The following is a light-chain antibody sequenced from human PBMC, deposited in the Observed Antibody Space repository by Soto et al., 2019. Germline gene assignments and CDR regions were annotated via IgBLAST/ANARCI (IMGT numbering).Light chain of an antibody. CDR3: QQLSSYPRT. CDR1: QGISTY. Sequence: DIHLTQSPSFLSASVGDRVTITCRASQGISTYLAWYQQKPGKAPNLLIYAASTLQSGVPSRFTGSGSGTEFTLTISSLQPDDFAIYYCQQLSSYPRTFGPGTKVDVK. CDR2: AAS. J-gene: IGKJ3*01. V-gene: IGKV1-9*01.